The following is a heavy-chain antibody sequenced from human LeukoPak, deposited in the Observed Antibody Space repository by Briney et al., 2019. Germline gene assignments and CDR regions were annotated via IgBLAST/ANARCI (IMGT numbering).Heavy chain of an antibody. Sequence: PGGSLRLSCAASGFTFSDYYMTWIRQTPGKGLEWVSYISGSGDTIYNADSVKGRFTISRDNAKNSLYLQMSSLRAEDTAVYYCARDPLHQQLAPDYYGMDVWGQGTTVTVSS. V-gene: IGHV3-11*04. D-gene: IGHD6-13*01. J-gene: IGHJ6*02. CDR2: ISGSGDTI. CDR3: ARDPLHQQLAPDYYGMDV. CDR1: GFTFSDYY.